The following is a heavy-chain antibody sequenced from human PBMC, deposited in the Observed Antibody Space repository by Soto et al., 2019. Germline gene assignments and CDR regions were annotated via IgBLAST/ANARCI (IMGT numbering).Heavy chain of an antibody. CDR3: ARHGMDYYDSSGYYYSPYYFDY. D-gene: IGHD3-22*01. Sequence: SETLSLTCTVSGVSISDYYWSWIRQPPGKGLEWIGYIYYTGTTNYNPSLKSRATILVDRSKNQFSLKLSSVTAADTAVYYCARHGMDYYDSSGYYYSPYYFDYWGQGALVTVSS. CDR1: GVSISDYY. CDR2: IYYTGTT. V-gene: IGHV4-59*08. J-gene: IGHJ4*02.